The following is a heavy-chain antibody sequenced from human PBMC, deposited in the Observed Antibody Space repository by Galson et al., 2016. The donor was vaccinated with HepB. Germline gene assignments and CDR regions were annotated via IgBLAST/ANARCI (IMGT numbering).Heavy chain of an antibody. V-gene: IGHV3-48*03. J-gene: IGHJ4*02. Sequence: SLRLSCAASTFRLTDYEMNWVRQAPGKGLEWVSYIGDSGSGSNTYYEDSVKGRFTVSRDNAKNSLYLQMNSLRAEDTAVYFCARDFLPHPTFDFWGQGTLVTVSS. CDR1: TFRLTDYE. CDR2: IGDSGSGSNT. CDR3: ARDFLPHPTFDF.